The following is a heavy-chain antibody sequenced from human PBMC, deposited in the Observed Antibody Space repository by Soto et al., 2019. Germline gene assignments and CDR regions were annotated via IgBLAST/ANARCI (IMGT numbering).Heavy chain of an antibody. V-gene: IGHV3-72*01. CDR3: ARGGKVGFTSYDY. CDR2: SRNKANSYTT. J-gene: IGHJ4*02. D-gene: IGHD1-26*01. CDR1: GFSSSDYY. Sequence: GGSLRLSCAASGFSSSDYYMDWVRQAPGKGLEWVGRSRNKANSYTTEYAASVTGRFTISRDDSKNSLCLQMNSLKTEDTAVYYCARGGKVGFTSYDYWGQGTLVTVSS.